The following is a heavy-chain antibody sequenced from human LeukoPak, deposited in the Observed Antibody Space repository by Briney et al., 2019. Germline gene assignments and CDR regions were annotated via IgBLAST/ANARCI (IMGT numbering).Heavy chain of an antibody. CDR2: IREERGQE. CDR1: SFIFSNAW. V-gene: IGHV3-7*01. Sequence: GGSLRLSCAASSFIFSNAWMNWVRQAPGKGLEWVANIREERGQEYYVDSVKGRFTISKNSAKNSLYLQMNSLRAEDTAVYYCATAPHFWSAFDYWGQGTLVTVSS. CDR3: ATAPHFWSAFDY. J-gene: IGHJ4*02. D-gene: IGHD3-3*02.